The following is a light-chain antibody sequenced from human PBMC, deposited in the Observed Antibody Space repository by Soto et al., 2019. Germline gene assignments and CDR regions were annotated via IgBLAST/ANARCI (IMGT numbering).Light chain of an antibody. Sequence: IEVTQSPSSLAASLGDRVTIACRASQTIGTYVNWYRQKSGAAPELLIYDASTLQSGVPSRFRGGASGTDFTLTISSLQLDDFATYYCQQSYNTPLTFGLGTKVDIK. CDR3: QQSYNTPLT. CDR1: QTIGTY. V-gene: IGKV1-39*01. CDR2: DAS. J-gene: IGKJ1*01.